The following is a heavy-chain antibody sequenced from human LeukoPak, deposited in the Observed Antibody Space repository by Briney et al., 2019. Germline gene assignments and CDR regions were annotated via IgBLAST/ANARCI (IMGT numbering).Heavy chain of an antibody. Sequence: GGSLRLSCAASGFTFSSYAMSWVRQAPGKGLEWVSAISGSGGSTYYADSVKGRFTISRDNSKNTLYLQMNSLRAEDTAVYYCAKDLIYSSGWYTRVEYDYWGQGTLATVSS. V-gene: IGHV3-23*01. CDR1: GFTFSSYA. CDR2: ISGSGGST. J-gene: IGHJ4*02. CDR3: AKDLIYSSGWYTRVEYDY. D-gene: IGHD6-19*01.